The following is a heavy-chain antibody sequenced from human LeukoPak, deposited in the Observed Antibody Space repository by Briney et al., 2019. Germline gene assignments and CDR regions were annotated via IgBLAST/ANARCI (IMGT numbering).Heavy chain of an antibody. CDR3: ARGIRRNFDY. D-gene: IGHD2-21*01. V-gene: IGHV4-39*07. J-gene: IGHJ4*02. CDR2: IYYSGST. CDR1: GGSISSSSYY. Sequence: SETLSLTCTVSGGSISSSSYYWGWIRQPPGKGLEWIGSIYYSGSTYYNPSLKSRVTISVDTSKNQFSLKLSSVTAADTAVYYCARGIRRNFDYWGQGTLVTVSS.